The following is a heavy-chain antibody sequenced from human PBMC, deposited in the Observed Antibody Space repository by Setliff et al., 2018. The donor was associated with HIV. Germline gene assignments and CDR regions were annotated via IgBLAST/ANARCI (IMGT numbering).Heavy chain of an antibody. CDR1: GYTFTGYA. D-gene: IGHD6-13*01. J-gene: IGHJ3*02. CDR2: ISAYNGDT. Sequence: GASVKVSCKASGYTFTGYAISWVRQAPGQGLEWLGWISAYNGDTNYAQKVQGRVSMTIDTSTNTAYMELRSLRSDDMAVYYCARRGVFDAFDIWGQGTMVTVSS. CDR3: ARRGVFDAFDI. V-gene: IGHV1-18*03.